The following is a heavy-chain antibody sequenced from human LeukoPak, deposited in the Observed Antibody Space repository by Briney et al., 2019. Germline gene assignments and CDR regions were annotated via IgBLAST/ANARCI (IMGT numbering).Heavy chain of an antibody. V-gene: IGHV4-34*01. J-gene: IGHJ4*02. Sequence: SSETLSLTCAVYGGSFSGYYWSWIRQPPGKGLEWIGEINHSGSTNYNPSLKSRVTISVDTSKNQFSLKLSSVTAADTAVYYCARLGQWLIDYWGQGTLVTVSS. CDR1: GGSFSGYY. CDR2: INHSGST. D-gene: IGHD3-22*01. CDR3: ARLGQWLIDY.